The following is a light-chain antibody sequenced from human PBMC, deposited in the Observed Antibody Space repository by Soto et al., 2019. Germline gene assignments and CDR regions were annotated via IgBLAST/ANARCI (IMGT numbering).Light chain of an antibody. Sequence: EIVLTQSPGTLSLSPGERATLSCRASQSVSGNYIAWYQQKPGQAPRLLIYGASSRATGIPDRFSGSGSGTDFTLTISRLEPEDFAVYYWQQYYSKPQTFGQGTTVEI. CDR2: GAS. CDR1: QSVSGNY. J-gene: IGKJ1*01. V-gene: IGKV3-20*01. CDR3: QQYYSKPQT.